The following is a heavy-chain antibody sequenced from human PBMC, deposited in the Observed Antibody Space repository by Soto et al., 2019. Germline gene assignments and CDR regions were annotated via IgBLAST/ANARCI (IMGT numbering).Heavy chain of an antibody. CDR1: GFTFSSYG. J-gene: IGHJ4*02. Sequence: QVQLVESGGGVVQPGRSLRLSCAASGFTFSSYGMHWVRQAPGKGLEWVAVISYDGSNKYYADSVKGRFTISRDNSKNTLYLQMNSLRAEDTAVYYCAKDFSPFIVAPIMDFDYWGQGTLVTVSS. D-gene: IGHD5-12*01. CDR2: ISYDGSNK. V-gene: IGHV3-30*18. CDR3: AKDFSPFIVAPIMDFDY.